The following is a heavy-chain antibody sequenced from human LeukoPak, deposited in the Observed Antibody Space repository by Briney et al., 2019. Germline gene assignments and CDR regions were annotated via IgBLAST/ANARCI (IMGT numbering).Heavy chain of an antibody. D-gene: IGHD3-22*01. J-gene: IGHJ4*02. CDR2: ISGSGGST. V-gene: IGHV3-23*01. Sequence: PGGSLRLSCAASGFTFSTFAMHWVRQAPGKGLEWVSAISGSGGSTYYADSVKGRFTVSRDNSKNTLYLQMNSLRAEDTAVYYCAKDGGTMIVVVPFDYWGQGTLVTVSS. CDR1: GFTFSTFA. CDR3: AKDGGTMIVVVPFDY.